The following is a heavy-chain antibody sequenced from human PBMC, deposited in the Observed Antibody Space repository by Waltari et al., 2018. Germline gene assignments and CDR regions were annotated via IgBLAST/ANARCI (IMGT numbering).Heavy chain of an antibody. J-gene: IGHJ4*02. V-gene: IGHV3-53*01. CDR2: IYSGGGI. D-gene: IGHD6-19*01. CDR1: GFTVGNNY. CDR3: ARDPPGVAVSGKG. Sequence: EVQLVESGGGLIQPGGSLRLSCAVSGFTVGNNYISWVRQAPGKGLEWISLIYSGGGIHYADSVKGRFTISRDSSKNTLYLQMNSLRVEDTAVYYCARDPPGVAVSGKGWGQGTLVTVSS.